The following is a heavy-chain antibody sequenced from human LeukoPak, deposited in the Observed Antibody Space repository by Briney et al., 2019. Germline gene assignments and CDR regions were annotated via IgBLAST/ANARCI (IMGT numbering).Heavy chain of an antibody. J-gene: IGHJ4*02. V-gene: IGHV3-7*01. CDR1: GFTFSSYW. Sequence: GGSLRLSCAASGFTFSSYWMTWVRQAPGKGLEWVANIKRDGSAKYYVDSVKGRFTISRDNAKNSLYLQMNSLRAEDTALYYCAREDSSGLDYWGQGTLVTVSS. CDR3: AREDSSGLDY. CDR2: IKRDGSAK. D-gene: IGHD6-19*01.